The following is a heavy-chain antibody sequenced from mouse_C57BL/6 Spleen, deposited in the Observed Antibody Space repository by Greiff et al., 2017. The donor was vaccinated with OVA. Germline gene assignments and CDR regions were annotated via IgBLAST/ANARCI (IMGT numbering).Heavy chain of an antibody. Sequence: VQLVESGGGLVQPKGSLKLSCAASGFSFNTYAMNWVRQAPGKGLEWVARIRSKSNNYATYYADSVKDRFTISRDDSESMLYLQMNNLKTEDTAMYYCVREGLAYYDYDGFAYWGQGTLVTVSA. CDR3: VREGLAYYDYDGFAY. CDR1: GFSFNTYA. D-gene: IGHD2-4*01. CDR2: IRSKSNNYAT. J-gene: IGHJ3*01. V-gene: IGHV10-1*01.